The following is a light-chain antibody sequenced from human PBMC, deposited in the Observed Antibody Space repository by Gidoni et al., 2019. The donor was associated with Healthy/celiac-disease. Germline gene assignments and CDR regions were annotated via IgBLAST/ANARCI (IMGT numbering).Light chain of an antibody. CDR2: DAS. Sequence: MTQSPATLSVSPGETVTLSCRASQSVSSKLGWYQQKPGQVPRLLIYDASTRATGIPARFSGSGSGTEFTLTISSLQSEDSAVYYCQQYSNWLWTFXXXTKVEIK. CDR1: QSVSSK. CDR3: QQYSNWLWT. V-gene: IGKV3-15*01. J-gene: IGKJ1*01.